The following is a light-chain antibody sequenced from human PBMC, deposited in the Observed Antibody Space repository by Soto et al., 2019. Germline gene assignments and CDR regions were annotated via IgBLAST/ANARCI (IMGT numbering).Light chain of an antibody. CDR3: QQANTFPQT. CDR2: AAS. V-gene: IGKV1-12*01. CDR1: QSISSW. J-gene: IGKJ1*01. Sequence: DIQMTQSPSSVSSSVGDKFTITCRASQSISSWLAWYQQKPGKAPKLLIYAASSLQSGVPSRFSGSGFGTDFTLTISSLLPEDFATYYCQQANTFPQTFGQGTKVDIK.